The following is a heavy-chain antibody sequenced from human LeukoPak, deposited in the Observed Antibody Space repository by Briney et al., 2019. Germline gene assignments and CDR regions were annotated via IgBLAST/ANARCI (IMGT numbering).Heavy chain of an antibody. CDR3: ARGLPRCSSGNCYEPNWLDS. CDR1: GYTFTSYG. D-gene: IGHD2-2*01. CDR2: MDPNRGNT. Sequence: ASVKVSCKASGYTFTSYGINWVRQAPGQGLEWMGWMDPNRGNTGYAQKFQGRVTMTRSTSVNTAYMELSSLTSEDTAVYYCARGLPRCSSGNCYEPNWLDSWGQGTLVTVSS. J-gene: IGHJ5*01. V-gene: IGHV1-8*02.